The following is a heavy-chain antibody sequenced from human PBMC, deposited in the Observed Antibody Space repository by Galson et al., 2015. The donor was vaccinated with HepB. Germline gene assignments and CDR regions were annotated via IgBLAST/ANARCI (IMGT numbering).Heavy chain of an antibody. CDR2: TYYRSKWYI. V-gene: IGHV6-1*01. CDR1: GDSVSSNHAV. CDR3: AYGSDV. J-gene: IGHJ6*02. Sequence: CAISGDSVSSNHAVWNWIRQSPSRGLEWLGRTYYRSKWYIDYAVSVKSRITTNSDTSRNQFSLHLSSVTPEDTAVYYCAYGSDVWGQGTTVIVS.